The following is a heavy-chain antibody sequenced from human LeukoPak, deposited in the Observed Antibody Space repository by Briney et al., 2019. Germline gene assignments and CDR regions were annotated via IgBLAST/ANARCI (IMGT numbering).Heavy chain of an antibody. D-gene: IGHD3-3*01. Sequence: SETLSLTCTVSGDSISSYYCNWIRQPAGKGLEYIGRIYSTGSTNYNPSLKSRVTISVDTSKNHFSLKLSSVRAADTAVYYCATTPSILPFDIWGQGTMVTVSS. CDR3: ATTPSILPFDI. J-gene: IGHJ3*02. CDR2: IYSTGST. CDR1: GDSISSYY. V-gene: IGHV4-4*07.